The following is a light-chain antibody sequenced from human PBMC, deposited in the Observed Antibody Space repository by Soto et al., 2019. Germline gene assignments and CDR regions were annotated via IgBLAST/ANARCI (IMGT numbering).Light chain of an antibody. CDR1: SASVLTSYY. CDR2: STN. V-gene: IGLV8-61*01. Sequence: QTVVSQEPSFSVFPGETVTLTRGLTSASVLTSYYPSWYQQTPGQAPRTLIYSTNIRSSGVPDRFSGSILGNKAALTITGAQADDESDYYCALYVGSGTVVFGGGTKLTVL. CDR3: ALYVGSGTVV. J-gene: IGLJ2*01.